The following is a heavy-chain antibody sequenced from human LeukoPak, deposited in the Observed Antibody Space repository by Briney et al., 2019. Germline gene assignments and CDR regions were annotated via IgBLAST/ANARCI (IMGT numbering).Heavy chain of an antibody. CDR2: ISGSGGST. J-gene: IGHJ4*02. V-gene: IGHV3-23*01. Sequence: GGSLRLSCAASGFTFSSYGMSWVRQAPGKGLEWVSAISGSGGSTYYADSVKGRFTISRVNSKNTLYLQMNSLRAEDTAVYYCARRLVGTPDYFDYWGQGTLVTVSS. D-gene: IGHD4-23*01. CDR1: GFTFSSYG. CDR3: ARRLVGTPDYFDY.